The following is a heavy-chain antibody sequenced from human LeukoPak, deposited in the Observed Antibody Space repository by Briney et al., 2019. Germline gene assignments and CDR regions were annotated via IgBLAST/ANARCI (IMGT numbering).Heavy chain of an antibody. Sequence: PGGSLRLSCAASGFTFSSYAMSWVRQAPGKGLEWVSAISSSGSTIYYAAPVKGRFTISTDDSKNTLYLQMSSLKSEDTAVYYCTTEGFTYGYHSLDSWGQGTPVTVSS. J-gene: IGHJ4*02. CDR1: GFTFSSYA. CDR2: ISSSGSTI. D-gene: IGHD5-18*01. V-gene: IGHV3-23*01. CDR3: TTEGFTYGYHSLDS.